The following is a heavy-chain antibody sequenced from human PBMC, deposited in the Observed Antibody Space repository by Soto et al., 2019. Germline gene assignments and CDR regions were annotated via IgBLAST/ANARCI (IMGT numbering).Heavy chain of an antibody. J-gene: IGHJ4*02. CDR3: AKMRGLGERSPYGYY. D-gene: IGHD3-16*01. CDR1: GGSISDYQ. CDR2: IYYSGRT. Sequence: QVQLQASGPVLVKPSETLSLTCSVSGGSISDYQWNWIRQPPGKGLEWIGYIYYSGRTNYNPSLKSRVTLSLDTSTTQFSLRLMSVTAADTAVYYCAKMRGLGERSPYGYYWGQGTLVTVSS. V-gene: IGHV4-59*01.